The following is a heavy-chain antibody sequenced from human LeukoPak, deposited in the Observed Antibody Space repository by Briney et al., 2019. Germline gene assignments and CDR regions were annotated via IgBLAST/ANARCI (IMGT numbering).Heavy chain of an antibody. J-gene: IGHJ4*02. CDR2: IYYSGST. V-gene: IGHV4-39*07. CDR1: GGSISSSSYY. Sequence: PSETLSLTCTVSGGSISSSSYYWGWIRQPPGKGLEWIGSIYYSGSTYYNPSLKSRVTISVDTSKNQFSLKLSSVTAADTAVYYCARWDCSGGSCYPSDYWGQGTLVTVSS. CDR3: ARWDCSGGSCYPSDY. D-gene: IGHD2-15*01.